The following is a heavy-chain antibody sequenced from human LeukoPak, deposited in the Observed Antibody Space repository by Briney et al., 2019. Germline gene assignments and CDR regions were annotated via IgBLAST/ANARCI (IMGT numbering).Heavy chain of an antibody. CDR1: GGTFSSYA. J-gene: IGHJ4*02. D-gene: IGHD6-13*01. CDR2: IIPIFGTA. CDR3: AREEGPRIAAAGTFDY. Sequence: GSSVKVSCKASGGTFSSYAISWVRQAPGQGLEWMGGIIPIFGTANYAQKFQGRVTITADKSTSTAYMELSSLRSEDTAVYYCAREEGPRIAAAGTFDYWGQGTLVTVSS. V-gene: IGHV1-69*06.